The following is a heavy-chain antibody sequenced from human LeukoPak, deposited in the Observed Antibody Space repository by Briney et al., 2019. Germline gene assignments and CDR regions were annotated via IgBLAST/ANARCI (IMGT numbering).Heavy chain of an antibody. D-gene: IGHD4-17*01. V-gene: IGHV4-39*01. CDR1: GGSFSSTNYY. CDR3: ARHPSMTTALFDY. Sequence: SETLSLTCTVSGGSFSSTNYYWGWIRRPPGKGLEWIGSIFYSGSTYYNPSLKSRVTISVDTSKNHISLRMSSVTAADTAVYYCARHPSMTTALFDYWGQGTLVTVSS. CDR2: IFYSGST. J-gene: IGHJ4*02.